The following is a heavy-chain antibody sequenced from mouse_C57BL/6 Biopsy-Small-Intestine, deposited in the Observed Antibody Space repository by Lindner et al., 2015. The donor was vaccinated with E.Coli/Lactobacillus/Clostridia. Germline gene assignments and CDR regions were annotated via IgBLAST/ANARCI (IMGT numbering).Heavy chain of an antibody. J-gene: IGHJ2*01. CDR2: FDPKNAET. D-gene: IGHD1-3*01. CDR3: AAGNAVYNYQGFDY. Sequence: SVKVSCKISGYPLSELSMHWVRQAPGKGLEWMGYFDPKNAETLYAQQFLGRVTMTEDTSTDTAYMEMSSLRSDDTALYYCAAGNAVYNYQGFDYWGQGTLITVSS. CDR1: GYPLSELS. V-gene: IGHV1S29*02.